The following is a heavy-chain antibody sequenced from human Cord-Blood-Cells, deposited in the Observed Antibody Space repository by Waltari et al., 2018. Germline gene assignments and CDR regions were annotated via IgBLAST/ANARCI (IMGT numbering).Heavy chain of an antibody. D-gene: IGHD5-18*01. J-gene: IGHJ4*02. CDR2: ISYYGSNK. CDR1: GFTFSSYA. V-gene: IGHV3-30-3*01. Sequence: QVQLVESGGGVVQPGRSLRLSCAASGFTFSSYAMHWVRQAPGKGLEWVAVISYYGSNKYYADSVKGRFTISRDNSKNTLYLQMNSLRAEDTAVYYCARDPESYGYFDYWGQGTLVTVSS. CDR3: ARDPESYGYFDY.